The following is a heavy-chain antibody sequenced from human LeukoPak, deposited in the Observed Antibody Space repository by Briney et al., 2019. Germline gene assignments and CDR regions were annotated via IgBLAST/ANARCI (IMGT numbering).Heavy chain of an antibody. CDR2: ISAYNGNT. CDR3: ARRYSSSWYGEGIDY. CDR1: GYTFTSYG. J-gene: IGHJ4*02. V-gene: IGHV1-18*01. Sequence: ASVKVSCKASGYTFTSYGISWVRQAPGQGLEWMGWISAYNGNTNYAQKLQGRVTMTTDTSTSTAYMELRSLRSDDTAVYCCARRYSSSWYGEGIDYWGQGTLVTVSS. D-gene: IGHD6-13*01.